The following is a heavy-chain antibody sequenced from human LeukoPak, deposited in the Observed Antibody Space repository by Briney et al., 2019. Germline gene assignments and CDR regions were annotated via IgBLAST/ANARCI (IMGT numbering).Heavy chain of an antibody. CDR3: AKDYYDSSGPTGGFDP. D-gene: IGHD3-22*01. J-gene: IGHJ5*02. Sequence: GGSLRLSCAASGFTFSSYAMSWVRQAPGKGLEWVSAISGSGGSTYYADSVKGRFTISRDNSKNTLYLQMNSLRAEDTAVYYCAKDYYDSSGPTGGFDPWGQGTLVTVSS. V-gene: IGHV3-23*01. CDR2: ISGSGGST. CDR1: GFTFSSYA.